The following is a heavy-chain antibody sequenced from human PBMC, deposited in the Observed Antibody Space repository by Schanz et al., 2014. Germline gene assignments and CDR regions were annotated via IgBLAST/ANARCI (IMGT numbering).Heavy chain of an antibody. Sequence: EVQLVESGGGLVQPGRSLRLSCVASGFRFDDYAMHWVRQAPGKGLEWVSSISSTSSYIFYADSVKGRFTISRDNAKNSLYLQMNSLRAEDTAVYYCAKVAPAATYLDSWGLGTLVTVSS. CDR2: ISSTSSYI. CDR1: GFRFDDYA. V-gene: IGHV3-9*01. J-gene: IGHJ4*02. CDR3: AKVAPAATYLDS. D-gene: IGHD2-2*01.